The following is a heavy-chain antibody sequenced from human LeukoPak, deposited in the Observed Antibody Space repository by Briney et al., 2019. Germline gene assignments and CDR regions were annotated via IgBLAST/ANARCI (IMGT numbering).Heavy chain of an antibody. J-gene: IGHJ5*02. CDR3: ATDFYDST. CDR1: GFTFSNAW. V-gene: IGHV3-15*07. D-gene: IGHD3-22*01. Sequence: GGSLRLSCATSGFTFSNAWMNWVRQAPGKGLEWVGRIRSNSDGGTIDYAAPVKGRFTLLRDDSKTTLYLQMNSLQTEDTAVYYCATDFYDSTWGQGTLVTVSS. CDR2: IRSNSDGGTI.